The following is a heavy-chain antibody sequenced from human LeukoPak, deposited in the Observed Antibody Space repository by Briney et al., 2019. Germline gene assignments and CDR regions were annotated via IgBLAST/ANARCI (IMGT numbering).Heavy chain of an antibody. V-gene: IGHV3-30*04. CDR2: ISYDGSNK. J-gene: IGHJ4*02. Sequence: PGGSLRLSCAASGFTFSSYAMHWVRQAPGKGLEWVAVISYDGSNKCYADSVKGRFTISRDNSKNTLYLQMNSLRAEDTAVYYCARDKSSIAARYYFDYWGQGTLVTVSS. D-gene: IGHD6-6*01. CDR3: ARDKSSIAARYYFDY. CDR1: GFTFSSYA.